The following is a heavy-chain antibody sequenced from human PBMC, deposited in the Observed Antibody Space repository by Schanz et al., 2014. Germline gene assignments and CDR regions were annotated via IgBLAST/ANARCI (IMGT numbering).Heavy chain of an antibody. J-gene: IGHJ4*02. CDR1: GFTFSSYS. D-gene: IGHD3-3*01. CDR2: VSRSTPDI. Sequence: EVQLVESGGGLVQPGGSLRLSCTASGFTFSSYSMNWVRQAPGKGLEWVSYVSRSTPDIYYADSVKGRFTMSRDNSKNTLYLQMNSLRAEDTAVYYCVRDSFFAFDYWGQGTLVTVSS. CDR3: VRDSFFAFDY. V-gene: IGHV3-48*01.